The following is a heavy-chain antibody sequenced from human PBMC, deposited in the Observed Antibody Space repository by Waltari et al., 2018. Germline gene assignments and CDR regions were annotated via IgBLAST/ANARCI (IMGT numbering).Heavy chain of an antibody. CDR2: ISSGGRT. Sequence: EALLAESGGGSVQPGGSLRLSCAVSEFNVRDNYVSWVRQPPGQGMEWVSIISSGGRTSYADSVRARFTISRDISKNTVFLQMNSLRAEDTAVYYCASHYCSRGTCHFDSWGQGTLVKVSS. V-gene: IGHV3-66*04. CDR3: ASHYCSRGTCHFDS. CDR1: EFNVRDNY. J-gene: IGHJ4*02. D-gene: IGHD2-15*01.